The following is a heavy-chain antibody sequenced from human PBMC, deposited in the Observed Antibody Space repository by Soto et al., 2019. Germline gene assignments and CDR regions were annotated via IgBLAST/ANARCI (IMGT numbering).Heavy chain of an antibody. V-gene: IGHV3-49*03. J-gene: IGHJ6*02. Sequence: SCTASGFTFGDYAMSWFRQAPGKGLEWVGFIRSKAYGGTTEYAASVKGRFTISRDDSKGIAYLQMNSLKTEDTAVYYCTRGGSGSYPGHYYGMDVWGQGTTVTVSS. CDR2: IRSKAYGGTT. D-gene: IGHD3-10*01. CDR1: GFTFGDYA. CDR3: TRGGSGSYPGHYYGMDV.